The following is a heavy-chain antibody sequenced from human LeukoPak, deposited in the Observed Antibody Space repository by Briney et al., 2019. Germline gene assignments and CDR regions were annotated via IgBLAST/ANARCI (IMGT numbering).Heavy chain of an antibody. J-gene: IGHJ5*02. CDR3: ARHPLTRITMVRGVTWFDP. Sequence: PSETLSLTCADYGGSFSGYYWSWIRQPPGTGLELIGEINDSGSTNYNPSLKSRVTISVDTSKNQFSLKLSSVTAADTAVYYCARHPLTRITMVRGVTWFDPWGQGTLVTVSS. CDR1: GGSFSGYY. V-gene: IGHV4-34*01. D-gene: IGHD3-10*01. CDR2: INDSGST.